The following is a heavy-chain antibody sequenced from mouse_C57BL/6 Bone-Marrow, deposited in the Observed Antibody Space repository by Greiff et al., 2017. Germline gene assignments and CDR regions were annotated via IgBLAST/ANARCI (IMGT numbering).Heavy chain of an antibody. J-gene: IGHJ4*01. CDR3: ARGKGSSFYYAMDY. V-gene: IGHV5-17*01. Sequence: EVNLVESGGGLVKPGGSLKLSCAASGFTFSDYGMHWVRQAPEKGLEWVAYISSGSSTIYYADTVKGRFTISRDNAKNTLFLQMTSLRSEDTAMYYCARGKGSSFYYAMDYWGQGTSVTVSS. D-gene: IGHD1-1*01. CDR1: GFTFSDYG. CDR2: ISSGSSTI.